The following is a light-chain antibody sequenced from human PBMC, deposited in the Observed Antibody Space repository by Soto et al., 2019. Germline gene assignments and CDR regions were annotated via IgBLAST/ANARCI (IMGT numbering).Light chain of an antibody. Sequence: DIQMTQSPSTLSASVGDRVTITCRASQSLGIWLAWYQQKPGKAPDLLIYKASTLESGVPSRFSGSGSGTEFTLTVSSLQPDDFASYYCQHYNGYPFTFGPGTKVDIK. J-gene: IGKJ3*01. CDR1: QSLGIW. CDR2: KAS. V-gene: IGKV1-5*03. CDR3: QHYNGYPFT.